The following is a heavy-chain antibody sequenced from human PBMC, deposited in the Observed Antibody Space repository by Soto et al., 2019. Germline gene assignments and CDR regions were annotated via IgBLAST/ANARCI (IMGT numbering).Heavy chain of an antibody. Sequence: ESGGGVVQPGRSLRLSCAASGFTFNTYGLHWVRQAPGKGLGWVALISYDGTDKYYEDSVKGRFTISRDNSKNTLFLQMNSLRADDTAVYYCARAYSAYELDYWGQGTLVTVSS. J-gene: IGHJ4*02. D-gene: IGHD5-12*01. CDR2: ISYDGTDK. CDR3: ARAYSAYELDY. CDR1: GFTFNTYG. V-gene: IGHV3-30*03.